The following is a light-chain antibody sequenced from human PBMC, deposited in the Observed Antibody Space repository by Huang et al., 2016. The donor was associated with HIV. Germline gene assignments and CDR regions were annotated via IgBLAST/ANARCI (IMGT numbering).Light chain of an antibody. V-gene: IGKV3-20*01. CDR1: QRVSTDY. CDR2: GAT. CDR3: QQYGNSPLT. Sequence: ETVLTQSPGILSLSPGERATLSCRASQRVSTDYLAWYQQKPGQAPRLLIHGATVRATCIPDRFSGSGSWTDFTLTINRLEPEDFALYYCQQYGNSPLTFGGGTEVEIK. J-gene: IGKJ4*01.